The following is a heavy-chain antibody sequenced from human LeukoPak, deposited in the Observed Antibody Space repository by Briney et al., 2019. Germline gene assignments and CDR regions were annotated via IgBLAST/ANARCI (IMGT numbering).Heavy chain of an antibody. V-gene: IGHV3-7*01. D-gene: IGHD1-14*01. J-gene: IGHJ6*03. CDR3: ARQASSFRNHHLYMDV. CDR2: IKQDGSEK. Sequence: GGSLRLSCAASGFTFSSYWMSWVRQAPGKGLEWVANIKQDGSEKYYVDSVKGRFTISRDSAKNSLYLQMNSLRAEDTAVYYCARQASSFRNHHLYMDVLGKGTTVTVSS. CDR1: GFTFSSYW.